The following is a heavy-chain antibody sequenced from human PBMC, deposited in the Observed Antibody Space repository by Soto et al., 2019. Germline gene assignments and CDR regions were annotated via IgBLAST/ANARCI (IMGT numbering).Heavy chain of an antibody. CDR2: MNPNSGNT. D-gene: IGHD3-22*01. V-gene: IGHV1-8*01. CDR1: GYTITSYD. Sequence: ASVKVSCKASGYTITSYDMNWVRQANEQGLEWMGWMNPNSGNTGYAQKFQGRVTMTRNTSISTAYMELSSLRSEDTAVYYCARCPHYYDSSGYCAIDYWGQGTLVTVSS. CDR3: ARCPHYYDSSGYCAIDY. J-gene: IGHJ4*02.